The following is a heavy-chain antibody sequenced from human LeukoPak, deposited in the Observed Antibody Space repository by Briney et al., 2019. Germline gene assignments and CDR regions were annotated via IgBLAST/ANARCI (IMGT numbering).Heavy chain of an antibody. Sequence: GASVKVSCKASGYTFTGYYMHWVRQAPGQGLEWMGIINPSGGSTSYAQKFQGRVTMTRDTSTSTVYMELSSLRSEDTAVYYCARAVATPLYFDYWGQGTLVTVSS. J-gene: IGHJ4*02. CDR2: INPSGGST. D-gene: IGHD5-12*01. CDR3: ARAVATPLYFDY. CDR1: GYTFTGYY. V-gene: IGHV1-46*03.